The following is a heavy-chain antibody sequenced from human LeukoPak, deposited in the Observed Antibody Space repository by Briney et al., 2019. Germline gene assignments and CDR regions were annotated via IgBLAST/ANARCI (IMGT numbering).Heavy chain of an antibody. CDR1: GDSIRTYY. CDR2: IFTRGST. J-gene: IGHJ4*02. V-gene: IGHV4-4*07. Sequence: PSETLSLTCAVSGDSIRTYYWNWIRQPAGKGLEWIGRIFTRGSTYYNPSLKSRVTMSVDTSKNQFSLKLTSLTAADTAVYYCARGDYWGQGTLVTVSS. CDR3: ARGDY.